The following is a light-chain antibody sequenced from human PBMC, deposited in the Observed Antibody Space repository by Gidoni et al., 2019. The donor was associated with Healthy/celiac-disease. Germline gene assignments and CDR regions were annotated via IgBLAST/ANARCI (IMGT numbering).Light chain of an antibody. V-gene: IGLV2-14*01. CDR1: SSDVGGYNY. J-gene: IGLJ3*02. CDR2: EVS. Sequence: QSALTHPASVSGSPGQSITISCTGTSSDVGGYNYVSWYQQHPGKAPKLIIYEVSNRPSGVSNRFSGPKSGNTASLTISGLEAEDEAYYYCSSYTSSSTWVFGGGTKLTVL. CDR3: SSYTSSSTWV.